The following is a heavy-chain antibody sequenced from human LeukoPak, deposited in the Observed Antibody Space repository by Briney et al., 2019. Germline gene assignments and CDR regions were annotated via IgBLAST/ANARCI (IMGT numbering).Heavy chain of an antibody. CDR3: AGADYDFWSVPSAFDI. Sequence: PGGSLRLSCATSGFTFSNYWMSWVRRAPGKGLEWVSAISGSGGSTYYADSVKGRFTISRDNSKNTLYLQMNSLRAEDTAVYYCAGADYDFWSVPSAFDIWGQGTMVTVSS. V-gene: IGHV3-23*01. J-gene: IGHJ3*02. CDR2: ISGSGGST. D-gene: IGHD3-3*01. CDR1: GFTFSNYW.